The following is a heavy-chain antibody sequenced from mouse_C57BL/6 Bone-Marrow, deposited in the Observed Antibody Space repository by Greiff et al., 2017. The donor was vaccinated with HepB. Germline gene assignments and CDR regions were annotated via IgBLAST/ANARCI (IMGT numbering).Heavy chain of an antibody. CDR1: GFTFSDYY. Sequence: DVHLVESEGGLVQPGSSMKLSCTASGFTFSDYYMAWVRQVPEKGLEWVANINYDGSSTYYLDSLKSRFIISRDNAKNILYLQMSSLKSEDTATYYCARYSNYGYAMDYWGQGTSVTVSS. CDR2: INYDGSST. D-gene: IGHD2-5*01. J-gene: IGHJ4*01. V-gene: IGHV5-16*01. CDR3: ARYSNYGYAMDY.